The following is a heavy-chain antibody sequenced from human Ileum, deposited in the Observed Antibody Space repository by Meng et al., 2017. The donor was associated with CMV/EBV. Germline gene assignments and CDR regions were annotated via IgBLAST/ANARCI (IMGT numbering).Heavy chain of an antibody. CDR2: IHISGAT. Sequence: QVPLQGSGPGLVEPSETLSLTCTVSGGSIGSGDYYWSWIRQPAGKGLEWIGRIHISGATNYNPSLKSRVTMSVDTSKNQFSLKVRSVTAADTAVYYCAREMSRTGFFDYWGQGNLVTVSS. D-gene: IGHD1-1*01. J-gene: IGHJ4*02. CDR3: AREMSRTGFFDY. CDR1: GGSIGSGDYY. V-gene: IGHV4-61*02.